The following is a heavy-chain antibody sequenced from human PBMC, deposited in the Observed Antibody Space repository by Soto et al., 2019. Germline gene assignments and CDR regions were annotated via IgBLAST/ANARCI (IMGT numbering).Heavy chain of an antibody. J-gene: IGHJ4*02. Sequence: ASVKVSCKASGYTFTGYYMHWVRQAPGQGLEWMGWINPNSGGTNYAQKFQGRVTMTRDTSISTAYMELSRLRSDDTAVYYCAREPRGEATDNWNYVDYWGQGTLVTV. CDR2: INPNSGGT. CDR3: AREPRGEATDNWNYVDY. CDR1: GYTFTGYY. V-gene: IGHV1-2*02. D-gene: IGHD1-20*01.